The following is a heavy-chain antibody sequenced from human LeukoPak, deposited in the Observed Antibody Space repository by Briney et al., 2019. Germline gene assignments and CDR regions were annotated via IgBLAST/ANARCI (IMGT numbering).Heavy chain of an antibody. CDR3: ARDKSGDYSMDY. D-gene: IGHD2-21*02. J-gene: IGHJ4*02. Sequence: GGSLRLSCAASGFTFSRFTMNWVRQAPGKGLEWVSSISSSSSYIHYADSVKGRFTISRDNAKSSLYLQMNSLRAEDTAVYYCARDKSGDYSMDYWGQGTLVTVSS. CDR2: ISSSSSYI. V-gene: IGHV3-21*01. CDR1: GFTFSRFT.